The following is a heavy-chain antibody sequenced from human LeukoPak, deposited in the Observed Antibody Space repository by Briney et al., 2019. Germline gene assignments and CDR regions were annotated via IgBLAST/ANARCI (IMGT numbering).Heavy chain of an antibody. V-gene: IGHV3-23*01. CDR1: GFTFSSYA. Sequence: GGSLRLSCAASGFTFSSYAMSWVRQAPGKGLEWVSAISGSGGSTYYADSVKGRFTISRDNSKNTLYLQMNSLRAEDTAVYYCAKETDSSSWYSNYGMDVWGQGTTVTVSS. CDR2: ISGSGGST. CDR3: AKETDSSSWYSNYGMDV. D-gene: IGHD6-13*01. J-gene: IGHJ6*02.